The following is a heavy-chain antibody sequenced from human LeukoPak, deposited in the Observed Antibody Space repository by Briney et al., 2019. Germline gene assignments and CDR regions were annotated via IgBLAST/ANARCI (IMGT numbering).Heavy chain of an antibody. D-gene: IGHD6-19*01. V-gene: IGHV3-21*04. CDR2: ISSSSSYI. CDR3: ARDSSGWYHWFDP. J-gene: IGHJ5*02. Sequence: GGSLRLSCAASEFTFSNYDMHWVCQAPGKGLEWVSSISSSSSYIYYAESLKGRFTISRDNSNNTLYLQMNSLSVEDTAVYYCARDSSGWYHWFDPWGQGTLVTVSS. CDR1: EFTFSNYD.